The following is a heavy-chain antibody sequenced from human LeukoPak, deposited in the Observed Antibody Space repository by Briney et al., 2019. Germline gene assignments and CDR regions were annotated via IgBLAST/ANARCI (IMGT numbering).Heavy chain of an antibody. V-gene: IGHV3-23*01. D-gene: IGHD6-13*01. J-gene: IGHJ4*02. CDR3: AKPLRSWCGSGYDY. Sequence: GGSLRLSCAASGFTFSSYAMSWVRQAPGKGLEWVSAISGSGGSTYYADSVKGRFTISRDNSKNTLYLQMNSLRAEDTAVYYCAKPLRSWCGSGYDYWGQGTLVTVSS. CDR2: ISGSGGST. CDR1: GFTFSSYA.